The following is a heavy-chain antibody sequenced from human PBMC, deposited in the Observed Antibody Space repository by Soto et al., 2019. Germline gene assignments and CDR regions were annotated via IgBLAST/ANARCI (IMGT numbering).Heavy chain of an antibody. D-gene: IGHD3-22*01. CDR3: ARAYYYDSSGKPVDAEYFQH. CDR2: INAGNGNT. J-gene: IGHJ1*01. V-gene: IGHV1-3*01. CDR1: GYTFTSYA. Sequence: ASVKVSCKASGYTFTSYAMHWVRQAPGQRLEWMGWINAGNGNTKYSQKFQGRVTITRDTSASTAYMELSSLRSEDTAVYYCARAYYYDSSGKPVDAEYFQHWGQGTLVTVSS.